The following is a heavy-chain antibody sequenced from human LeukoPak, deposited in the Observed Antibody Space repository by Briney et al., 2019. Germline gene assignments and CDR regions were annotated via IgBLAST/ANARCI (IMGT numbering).Heavy chain of an antibody. CDR2: ISSSGSTI. CDR1: GFTFSSYA. V-gene: IGHV3-48*04. J-gene: IGHJ4*02. Sequence: GGSLRLSCAASGFTFSSYAMSWVRQAPGKGLEWVSYISSSGSTIYYADSVKGRFTISRDNAKNSLYLQMNSLRAEDTAVYYCARYTARQDEYFDYWGQGTLVTVSS. CDR3: ARYTARQDEYFDY. D-gene: IGHD5-18*01.